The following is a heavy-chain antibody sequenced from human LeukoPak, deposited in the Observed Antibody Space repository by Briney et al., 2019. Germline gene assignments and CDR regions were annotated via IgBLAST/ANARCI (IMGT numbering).Heavy chain of an antibody. CDR3: AKRDSSGWYPFDY. D-gene: IGHD6-19*01. V-gene: IGHV3-23*01. CDR1: GFTFSSYA. J-gene: IGHJ4*02. Sequence: GGSLRLSCAASGFTFSSYAMSWVRQAPGKGLEWVSAISGSGGSTYYADSVKGRFTISRDDSKNTLYLQMNSLRAEDTAVYYCAKRDSSGWYPFDYWGQGTLVTVSS. CDR2: ISGSGGST.